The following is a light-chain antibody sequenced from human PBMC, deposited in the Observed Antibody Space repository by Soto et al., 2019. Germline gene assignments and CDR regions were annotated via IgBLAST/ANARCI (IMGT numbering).Light chain of an antibody. J-gene: IGLJ2*01. CDR1: RSNLGSNP. Sequence: QLVLTQPPSASGTPGQRVTISCSGSRSNLGSNPVNWYQQLPGTAPKLLIHSNNQRPSGVPDRFSGFRSGTSASLAISGLQSEDEADYYCAAWDDSLNGPLFGGGTKLTVL. V-gene: IGLV1-44*01. CDR2: SNN. CDR3: AAWDDSLNGPL.